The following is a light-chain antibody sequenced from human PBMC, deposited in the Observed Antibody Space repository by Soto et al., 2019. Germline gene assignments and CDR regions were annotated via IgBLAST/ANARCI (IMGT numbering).Light chain of an antibody. V-gene: IGKV1-17*03. Sequence: DIQMTQSPSAMSASVGDRVTITCRASQGISNHLVWFQQRPGKVPKRLIYDASSLQTGVPSRFSGSGSGTDFTLTISSLQPEDFATYYCPQHTNFPLTFGQGTRLEAK. CDR1: QGISNH. CDR2: DAS. CDR3: PQHTNFPLT. J-gene: IGKJ5*01.